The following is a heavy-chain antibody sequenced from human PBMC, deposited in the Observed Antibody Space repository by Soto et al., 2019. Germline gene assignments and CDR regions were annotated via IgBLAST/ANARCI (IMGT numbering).Heavy chain of an antibody. Sequence: GASVKVSCKASGYTFTSYDINWVRQATGQGLEWMGWMNPNSGNTGYAQKFQGRVTMTRNTSISTAYMELSGLRSEDTAVYYCARGVSSSFPRYYYYGMDVWGQGTTVTVSS. J-gene: IGHJ6*02. CDR3: ARGVSSSFPRYYYYGMDV. CDR1: GYTFTSYD. V-gene: IGHV1-8*01. CDR2: MNPNSGNT. D-gene: IGHD6-6*01.